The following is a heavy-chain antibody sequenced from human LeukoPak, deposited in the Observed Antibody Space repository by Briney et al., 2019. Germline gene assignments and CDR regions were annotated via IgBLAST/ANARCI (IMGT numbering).Heavy chain of an antibody. CDR2: IYYSGST. V-gene: IGHV4-39*01. D-gene: IGHD3-22*01. CDR1: GGSISSSSYY. CDR3: ASPGIVVIPSGFDY. Sequence: SETLSLTCTVSGGSISSSSYYWGWIRQPPGKGLKWIGSIYYSGSTYYNPSLKSRVTISVDTSKNQFSLKLSSVTAADTAVYYCASPGIVVIPSGFDYWGQGTLVTVSS. J-gene: IGHJ4*02.